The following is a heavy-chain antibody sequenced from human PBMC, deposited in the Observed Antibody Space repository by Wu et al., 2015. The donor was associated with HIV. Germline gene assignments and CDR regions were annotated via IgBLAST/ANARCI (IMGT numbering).Heavy chain of an antibody. CDR1: GGTFSSYA. V-gene: IGHV1-69*11. D-gene: IGHD4-17*01. Sequence: QLVQSGAEVKKPGSSVKVSCKASGGTFSSYAISWVARGPLDKGLEWMARVIPSLGTSAYAQRFQGRVTITADESTSTAYMEVSSLRSEDTAVYYCAGEPRAAPPRIHGDSDYLDYWGQGTLVTVSS. J-gene: IGHJ4*02. CDR3: AGEPRAAPPRIHGDSDYLDY. CDR2: VIPSLGTS.